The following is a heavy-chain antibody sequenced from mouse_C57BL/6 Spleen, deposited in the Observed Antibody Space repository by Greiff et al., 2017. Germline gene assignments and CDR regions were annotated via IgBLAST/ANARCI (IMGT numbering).Heavy chain of an antibody. J-gene: IGHJ3*01. CDR3: ARTGNPAWFAY. CDR2: IYPGDGDT. Sequence: QFQLQQSGAELVKPGASVKISCKASGYAFSSYWMNWVKQRPGKGLEWIGQIYPGDGDTNYNGKFKGKATLTADKSSSTAYMQLSSLTSEDSAVYFCARTGNPAWFAYWGQGTLVTVSA. V-gene: IGHV1-80*01. CDR1: GYAFSSYW. D-gene: IGHD1-1*01.